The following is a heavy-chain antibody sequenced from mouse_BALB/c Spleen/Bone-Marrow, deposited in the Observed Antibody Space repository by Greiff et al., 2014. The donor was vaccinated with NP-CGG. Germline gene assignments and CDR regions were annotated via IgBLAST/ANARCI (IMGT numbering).Heavy chain of an antibody. CDR2: IDPANGNT. CDR1: GFNIKDTY. J-gene: IGHJ3*01. Sequence: EVQLQESGAELVKPGASVKLSCTASGFNIKDTYMPWVKQRPEQGLEWIGRIDPANGNTKYDPKFQGKATITADTSSNTAYLQLSSLTSEDTAVYYCARRGDGYYAWFAYWGQGTLVTVSA. CDR3: ARRGDGYYAWFAY. D-gene: IGHD2-3*01. V-gene: IGHV14-3*02.